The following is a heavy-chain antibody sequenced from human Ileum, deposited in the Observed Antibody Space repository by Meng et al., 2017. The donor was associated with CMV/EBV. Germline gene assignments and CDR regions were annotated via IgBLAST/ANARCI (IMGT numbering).Heavy chain of an antibody. CDR2: ISSSSSYI. V-gene: IGHV3-21*01. CDR3: TRGFYDSSGYSRYNWFDP. J-gene: IGHJ5*02. D-gene: IGHD3-22*01. Sequence: GGLRLSCAASGFTSSSYSMYWVRQAPGKGLEWVSSISSSSSYIYYADSVKGRFTISGDNAKNSLYLQMNSLIAEDTAVYYCTRGFYDSSGYSRYNWFDPWGQGTLVTVSS. CDR1: GFTSSSYS.